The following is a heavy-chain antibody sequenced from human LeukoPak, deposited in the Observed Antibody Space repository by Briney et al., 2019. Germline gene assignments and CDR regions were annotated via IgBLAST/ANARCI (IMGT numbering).Heavy chain of an antibody. D-gene: IGHD5-24*01. CDR2: IYYSGST. Sequence: SETLSLTCTVSGGSISSYYWSWIRQPPGKGLEWIGYIYYSGSTNYNPSLKSRVTISVDTSKNQFSLELSSVTAADTAVYYCAREARDGYTPSNDAFDIWGQGTMVTVSS. V-gene: IGHV4-59*01. J-gene: IGHJ3*02. CDR1: GGSISSYY. CDR3: AREARDGYTPSNDAFDI.